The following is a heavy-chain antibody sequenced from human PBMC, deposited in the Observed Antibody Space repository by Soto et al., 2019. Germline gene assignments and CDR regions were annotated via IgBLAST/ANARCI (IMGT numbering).Heavy chain of an antibody. CDR1: GDSIGGSNYY. Sequence: QVQLEESGPGLVKPSQTLSLTCNVSGDSIGGSNYYWGWVRQPPGKGLEWIGYIPYSGSTYYSPSLRSRLTISVDTSKDRFSLKLTSVTAADTAVYFCARAQPRVMAPNTFFDNWGRGTLVTVSS. J-gene: IGHJ4*02. V-gene: IGHV4-30-4*01. D-gene: IGHD3-16*01. CDR3: ARAQPRVMAPNTFFDN. CDR2: IPYSGST.